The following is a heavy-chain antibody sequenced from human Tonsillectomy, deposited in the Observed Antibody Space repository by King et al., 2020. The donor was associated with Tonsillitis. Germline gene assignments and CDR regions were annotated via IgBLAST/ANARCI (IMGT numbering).Heavy chain of an antibody. V-gene: IGHV4-34*01. D-gene: IGHD3-10*01. CDR1: GGSFSGYY. CDR3: ARMARVWFGGWYYYYMDV. Sequence: VQLQQWGAGLLKPSETLSLTCAVYGGSFSGYYWSWIRQPPGKGLEWIGEINHSGSTNYNPSLKSRVTISVDTSKNQFSLKLSSVTAADTAVYYCARMARVWFGGWYYYYMDVWGKGTTVTVSS. J-gene: IGHJ6*03. CDR2: INHSGST.